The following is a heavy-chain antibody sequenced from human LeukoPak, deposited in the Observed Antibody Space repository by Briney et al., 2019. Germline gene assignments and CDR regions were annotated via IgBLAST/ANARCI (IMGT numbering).Heavy chain of an antibody. V-gene: IGHV3-7*03. Sequence: GSLRLSCVASGFTFGKYWMSWVRQAPGKGLEWVANIKLDGSEKNYVDSVKGRFTISRDNTRNSLYLQMNSLRVEDTAVFYCARDQYDTWSRRGNFDSWGQGTLVIVSS. D-gene: IGHD3-3*01. CDR1: GFTFGKYW. CDR2: IKLDGSEK. J-gene: IGHJ4*02. CDR3: ARDQYDTWSRRGNFDS.